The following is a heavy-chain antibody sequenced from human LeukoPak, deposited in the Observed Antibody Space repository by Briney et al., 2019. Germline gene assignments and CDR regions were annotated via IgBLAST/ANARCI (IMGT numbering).Heavy chain of an antibody. J-gene: IGHJ4*02. CDR3: AREQQLALDY. CDR2: INPNSGGT. Sequence: ASVKVSRKASGGTFSSYAISWVRQAPGQGLEWMGRINPNSGGTNYAQKFQGRVTMTRDTSISTAYMELSRLRSDDTAVYYCAREQQLALDYWGQGTLVTVSS. CDR1: GGTFSSYA. D-gene: IGHD6-13*01. V-gene: IGHV1-2*06.